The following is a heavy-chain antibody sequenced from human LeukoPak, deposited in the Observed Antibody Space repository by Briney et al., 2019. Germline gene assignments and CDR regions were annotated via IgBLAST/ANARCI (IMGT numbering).Heavy chain of an antibody. J-gene: IGHJ4*02. D-gene: IGHD5-12*01. Sequence: RASVKVSCKASVYTFTGYYIHWLRQAPGQGLEWMVWINPNSGGTNYAQKFQGRVTMTRDTSITTAYMELSRLRSDDTAVYYCARGGVDIVATIGSYYFDYWGQGTLVTVSS. CDR3: ARGGVDIVATIGSYYFDY. V-gene: IGHV1-2*02. CDR2: INPNSGGT. CDR1: VYTFTGYY.